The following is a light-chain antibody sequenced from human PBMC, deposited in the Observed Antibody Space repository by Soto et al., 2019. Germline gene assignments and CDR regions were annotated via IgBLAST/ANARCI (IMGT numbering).Light chain of an antibody. CDR2: DAS. V-gene: IGKV3-11*01. CDR3: QQYNNWPRS. Sequence: EIVLTQSPATLCLSPGERATLSCRASQSVSSYLAWYQQKPGQAPRLLIYDASNRATGIPARFSGSGSGTDFTLTISSLEPEDFAVYYCQQYNNWPRSFGGGTKVDIK. J-gene: IGKJ4*01. CDR1: QSVSSY.